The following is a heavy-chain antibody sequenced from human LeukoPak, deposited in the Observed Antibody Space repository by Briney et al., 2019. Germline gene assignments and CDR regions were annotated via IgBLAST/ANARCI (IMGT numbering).Heavy chain of an antibody. V-gene: IGHV3-11*01. CDR2: ISSSGSTI. J-gene: IGHJ4*02. CDR1: GFTFDDYG. D-gene: IGHD4-23*01. Sequence: GGSLRLSCAASGFTFDDYGMSWIRQAPGKGLEWVSYISSSGSTIYYADSVKGRFTISRDNAKNSLYLQMNSLRAEDTAVYYCARYRSPYDYGGLFDYWGQGTLVTVSS. CDR3: ARYRSPYDYGGLFDY.